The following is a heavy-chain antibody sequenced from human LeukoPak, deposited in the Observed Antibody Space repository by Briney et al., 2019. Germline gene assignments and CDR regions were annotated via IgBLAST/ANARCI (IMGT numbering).Heavy chain of an antibody. CDR1: GFTFSNYA. CDR2: ISGSSDNT. CDR3: AKDPINWGSIYFDC. V-gene: IGHV3-23*01. J-gene: IGHJ4*02. D-gene: IGHD7-27*01. Sequence: GGSLRLSCAASGFTFSNYAMSWVRQAPGKALEWVSSISGSSDNTNYADSVKGRFTISRDNSKNILYLQMNSLTAEDTAVYWCAKDPINWGSIYFDCWGQGTLVTVSS.